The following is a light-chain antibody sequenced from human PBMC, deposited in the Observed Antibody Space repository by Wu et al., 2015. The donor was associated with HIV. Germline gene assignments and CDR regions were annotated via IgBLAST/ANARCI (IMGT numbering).Light chain of an antibody. CDR3: QQYGSSILT. J-gene: IGKJ4*01. CDR1: QSVTSNY. CDR2: GAS. Sequence: TQSPGTLSLSPGDRATLSCRASQSVTSNYLAWYQQKPGQAPRLLIHGASSRATGIPDRFSGSGSGTDFRLTISRLEPEDFAVYYCQQYGSSILTFGGGTKGGD. V-gene: IGKV3-20*01.